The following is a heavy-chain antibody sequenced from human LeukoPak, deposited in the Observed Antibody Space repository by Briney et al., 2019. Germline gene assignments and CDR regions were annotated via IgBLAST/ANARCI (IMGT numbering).Heavy chain of an antibody. V-gene: IGHV3-33*01. Sequence: GRSLRLSCAASGFTFSSYGMHWVRQAPGKGLEWVAVIWYDGSNKYYADSVKGRFTISRDNSKNTLYLQMNSLRAEDTAVYCCARDVDRGTDVWGQGTTVTVSS. CDR2: IWYDGSNK. CDR1: GFTFSSYG. CDR3: ARDVDRGTDV. J-gene: IGHJ6*02.